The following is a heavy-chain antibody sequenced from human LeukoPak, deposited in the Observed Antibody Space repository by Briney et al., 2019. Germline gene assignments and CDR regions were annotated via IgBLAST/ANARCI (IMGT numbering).Heavy chain of an antibody. CDR3: ARDQVDSYSSGWYSFDY. Sequence: PGGSLRLSCAASGFTFSSYAMHWVRQAPGKGLEWVAVISYDGGNKYYADSVKGRFTISRDNSKNTLYLQMNSLRAEDTAVYYCARDQVDSYSSGWYSFDYWGQGTLVTVSS. CDR2: ISYDGGNK. CDR1: GFTFSSYA. J-gene: IGHJ4*02. D-gene: IGHD6-19*01. V-gene: IGHV3-30*04.